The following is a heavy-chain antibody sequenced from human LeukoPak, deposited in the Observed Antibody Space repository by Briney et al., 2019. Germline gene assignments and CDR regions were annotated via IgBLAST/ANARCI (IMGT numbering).Heavy chain of an antibody. J-gene: IGHJ4*02. CDR3: ARDSIDVGWFGELFQ. CDR2: ISGSGGST. D-gene: IGHD3-10*01. CDR1: GFTFSSYA. Sequence: GGSLRLSCAASGFTFSSYAMSWVRQTPGKGLEWVSGISGSGGSTFYAGSVKGRFTISRDNSKNTLFLQMNSLRAEDTAVYYCARDSIDVGWFGELFQGGQGTLVTVSS. V-gene: IGHV3-23*01.